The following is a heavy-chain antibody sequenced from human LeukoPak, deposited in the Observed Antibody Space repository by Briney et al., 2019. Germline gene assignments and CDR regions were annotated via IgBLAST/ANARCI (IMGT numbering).Heavy chain of an antibody. J-gene: IGHJ4*02. CDR2: IYTSGST. CDR3: ARVGAVAGQIDY. Sequence: SETLSLTCAVYGGSFSGYYWSWIRQPPGKGLEWIGRIYTSGSTNYNPSLKSRVTMSVDTSKNQFSLKLSSVTAADTAVYYCARVGAVAGQIDYWGQGTLVTVSS. D-gene: IGHD6-19*01. V-gene: IGHV4-59*10. CDR1: GGSFSGYY.